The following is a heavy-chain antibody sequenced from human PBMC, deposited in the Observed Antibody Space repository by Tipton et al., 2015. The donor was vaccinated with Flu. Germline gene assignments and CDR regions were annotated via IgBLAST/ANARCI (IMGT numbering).Heavy chain of an antibody. CDR1: GDSISSRYY. J-gene: IGHJ4*02. Sequence: TLSLTCAVSGDSISSRYYWGWIRQPPGRGLEWIGNIHHSGNTYYNPSLKSRVTISVDTSKNQFSLKLSSVTAADTAVYYCARGSYGYRFDYWGQGTLVTVSS. CDR2: IHHSGNT. D-gene: IGHD5-18*01. V-gene: IGHV4-38-2*01. CDR3: ARGSYGYRFDY.